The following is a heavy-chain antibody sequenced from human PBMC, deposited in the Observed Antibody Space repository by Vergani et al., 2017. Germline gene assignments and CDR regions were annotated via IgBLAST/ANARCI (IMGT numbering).Heavy chain of an antibody. J-gene: IGHJ4*02. CDR3: ASRGYGGNDY. CDR2: IIPIFGTA. Sequence: QVQLVQSGAEVKKPGASVKVSCKVSGYTLTELSMHWVRQAPGQGLEWMGGIIPIFGTANYAQKFQGRVTITADKSTSTAYMELSSLRSEDTAVYYCASRGYGGNDYWGQGTLVTVSS. CDR1: GYTLTELS. V-gene: IGHV1-69*13. D-gene: IGHD4-23*01.